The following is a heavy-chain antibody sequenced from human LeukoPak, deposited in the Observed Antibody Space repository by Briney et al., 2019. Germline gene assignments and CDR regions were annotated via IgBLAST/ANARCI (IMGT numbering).Heavy chain of an antibody. J-gene: IGHJ5*02. CDR1: GFSLSTSGVG. CDR2: IYWDDDK. CDR3: THRGSSGIYGYL. Sequence: SGPTLVNPTQTLTLTCTFSGFSLSTSGVGVGWIRQPPGKALEWLALIYWDDDKRYSPPLNSRLTITKDTSKNQVVLTMTNMDPVDTATYYCTHRGSSGIYGYLWGQGTLVTVSA. D-gene: IGHD3-10*01. V-gene: IGHV2-5*02.